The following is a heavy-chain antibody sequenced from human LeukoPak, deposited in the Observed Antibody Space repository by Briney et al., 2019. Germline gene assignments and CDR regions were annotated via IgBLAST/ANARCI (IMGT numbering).Heavy chain of an antibody. D-gene: IGHD5-24*01. J-gene: IGHJ4*02. CDR3: ASDVAREFDH. V-gene: IGHV1-46*01. CDR1: GHIFICYY. Sequence: ASVKVSCKASGHIFICYYIHWVRQAPGQGLEWMGVINPSDGSTNYAQKFQGRVTMTRDTSATTVYLDLSGLTFEDTAVYYCASDVAREFDHWGQGTLVTVSS. CDR2: INPSDGST.